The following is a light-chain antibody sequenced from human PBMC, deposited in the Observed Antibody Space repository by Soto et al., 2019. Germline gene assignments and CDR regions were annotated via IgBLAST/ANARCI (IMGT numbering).Light chain of an antibody. CDR1: QSVLYSSNNKNY. CDR2: WAS. J-gene: IGKJ5*01. Sequence: DIVMTQSPDSLAVSLGERATINCKSSQSVLYSSNNKNYLAWYQQKPGQPPKLLIYWASTRESGVPDRFSGSGSGTDFTLTISSLQAEDVAVYYGQQYYSTPSITFGQGTRLESK. V-gene: IGKV4-1*01. CDR3: QQYYSTPSIT.